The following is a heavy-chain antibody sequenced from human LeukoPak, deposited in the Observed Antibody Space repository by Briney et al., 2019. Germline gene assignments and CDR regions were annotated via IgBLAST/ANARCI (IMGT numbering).Heavy chain of an antibody. J-gene: IGHJ4*02. CDR2: IKQDGSEK. Sequence: PGGSLRLSCAASGFTFSSYWMSWVRQAPGKGLEWVANIKQDGSEKYYVDSVKGRFTSSRDNAKNSLYPQMNSLRAEDTAVYYCARDLLLDCSSTSCPYWGQGTLVTVSS. D-gene: IGHD2-2*01. CDR1: GFTFSSYW. CDR3: ARDLLLDCSSTSCPY. V-gene: IGHV3-7*01.